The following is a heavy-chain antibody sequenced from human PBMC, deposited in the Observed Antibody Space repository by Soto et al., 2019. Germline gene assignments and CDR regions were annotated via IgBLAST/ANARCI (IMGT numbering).Heavy chain of an antibody. CDR3: ARGRGSYALDY. CDR1: GYTFTSYG. Sequence: QVQLVQSGAEVKKPGASVKVSCKASGYTFTSYGISWVRQAPGKGLEWMGWISANNGNTNYAQNLQGRVTMTTDTSTSTVYLELRSLRSDATAVYYLARGRGSYALDYWGQGTLVNVSS. V-gene: IGHV1-18*01. D-gene: IGHD2-15*01. J-gene: IGHJ4*02. CDR2: ISANNGNT.